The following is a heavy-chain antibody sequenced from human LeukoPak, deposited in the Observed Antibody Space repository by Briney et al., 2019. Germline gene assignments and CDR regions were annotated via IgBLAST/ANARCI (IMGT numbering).Heavy chain of an antibody. CDR2: IYVTGT. Sequence: SETLSLTCTVSGGSIGTYYWSWIRQSPGKGLEWIGYIYVTGTRYNPFLQSRVTISVDRSRNQFFLKMSAVTAADTAVYYCARHIGGGIEDMDVWGKGTKVIVSS. V-gene: IGHV4-59*08. CDR3: ARHIGGGIEDMDV. D-gene: IGHD3-16*02. CDR1: GGSIGTYY. J-gene: IGHJ6*03.